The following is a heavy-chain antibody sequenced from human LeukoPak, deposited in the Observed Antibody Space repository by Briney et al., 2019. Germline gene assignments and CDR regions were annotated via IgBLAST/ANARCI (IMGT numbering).Heavy chain of an antibody. CDR1: GFTFSSYA. Sequence: GGSLRLSCGASGFTFSSYAMSWVRQAPGKGLEWVGRTRNKANRYTTEYAASVKGRFTISRDDSKNSLYLQMNSLKTEDTAVYYCASAFEDSRGYYGDYWGQGTLVTVSS. J-gene: IGHJ4*02. CDR2: TRNKANRYTT. D-gene: IGHD3-22*01. CDR3: ASAFEDSRGYYGDY. V-gene: IGHV3-72*01.